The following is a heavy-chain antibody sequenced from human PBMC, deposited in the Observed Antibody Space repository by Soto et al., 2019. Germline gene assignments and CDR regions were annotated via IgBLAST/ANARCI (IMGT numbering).Heavy chain of an antibody. D-gene: IGHD3-10*01. CDR1: GFTFSSYA. V-gene: IGHV3-23*01. CDR2: ISGSGGST. CDR3: AKPPPLALDPPTAYYGSGSYYNAYYYYYGMDV. Sequence: EVQLLESGGGLVQPGGSLRLSCAASGFTFSSYAMSWVRQAPGKGLEWVSAISGSGGSTYYADSVKGRFTISRDNSKNTLYLQMNSLRAEDTAVYYCAKPPPLALDPPTAYYGSGSYYNAYYYYYGMDVWGQGTTVTVSS. J-gene: IGHJ6*02.